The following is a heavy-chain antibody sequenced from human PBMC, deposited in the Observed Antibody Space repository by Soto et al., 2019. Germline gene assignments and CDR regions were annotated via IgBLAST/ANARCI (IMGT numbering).Heavy chain of an antibody. D-gene: IGHD6-19*01. J-gene: IGHJ4*02. Sequence: GGSLRLSCAASGFTFSSYAMSWVRQAPGKGLEWVSAISGSGGSTYYADSVKGRFTISRDNSKNTLYLQMNSLRAEDTAVYYCAKYPIKVAGNRGAYFDYWGQGTLVTVSS. CDR1: GFTFSSYA. CDR3: AKYPIKVAGNRGAYFDY. CDR2: ISGSGGST. V-gene: IGHV3-23*01.